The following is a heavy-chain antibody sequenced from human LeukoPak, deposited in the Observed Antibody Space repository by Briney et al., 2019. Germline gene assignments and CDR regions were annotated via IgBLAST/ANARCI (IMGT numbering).Heavy chain of an antibody. CDR2: IIPIFGTA. Sequence: SVKVSCKASGCTFISYAISWVRQATGQGLEWMGGIIPIFGTANYAQKFQGRVTITADESTSTAYMELSSLRSEDTAVYYCARVGLATGPRYYFDYWGQGTLVTVSS. D-gene: IGHD1-1*01. CDR3: ARVGLATGPRYYFDY. V-gene: IGHV1-69*13. J-gene: IGHJ4*02. CDR1: GCTFISYA.